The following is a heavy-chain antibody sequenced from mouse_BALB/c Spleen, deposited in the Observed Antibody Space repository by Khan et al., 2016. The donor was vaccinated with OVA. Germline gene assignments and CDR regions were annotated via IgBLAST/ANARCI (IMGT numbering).Heavy chain of an antibody. CDR1: GFTFSSYA. D-gene: IGHD6-1*01. V-gene: IGHV5-6-5*01. CDR3: TEGLFLCYFDC. Sequence: EVELVESGGGLVKPGGSLKLSCAASGFTFSSYAMFWVRQTPETRLEWVASISTGGFTYYPDSVKGRFTISRDNARDSLYLQMSSLRSEDTAIYYCTEGLFLCYFDCWGQGTTLTVSS. J-gene: IGHJ2*01. CDR2: ISTGGFT.